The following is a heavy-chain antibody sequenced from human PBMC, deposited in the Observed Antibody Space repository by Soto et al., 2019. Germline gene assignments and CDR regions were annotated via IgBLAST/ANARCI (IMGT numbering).Heavy chain of an antibody. CDR3: ARGPVVFDY. V-gene: IGHV1-69*06. D-gene: IGHD2-15*01. J-gene: IGHJ4*02. CDR2: LVPVFGTA. CDR1: GGTFSSLA. Sequence: QVQLVQAGAEVKKPGSSEKVSCKASGGTFSSLAISWVRQAPGQGLEWMGGLVPVFGTANYAQKFQDRVTITADKSASTSYTSLSSVRSEDTGVYYWARGPVVFDYWGQGTLVTVSS.